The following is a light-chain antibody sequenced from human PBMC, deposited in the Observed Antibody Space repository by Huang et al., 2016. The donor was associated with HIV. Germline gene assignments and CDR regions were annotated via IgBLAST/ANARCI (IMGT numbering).Light chain of an antibody. CDR3: QQRVNGLT. Sequence: EIVLTQSPATLSFFPGQRVSLSCRASQNINTHMAWYQQRPGQPPRLLIYDASSRVPGVPARFIGSGSGTDFTLTISSLESEDFATYYCQQRVNGLTFGGGTKV. CDR1: QNINTH. V-gene: IGKV3-11*01. CDR2: DAS. J-gene: IGKJ4*01.